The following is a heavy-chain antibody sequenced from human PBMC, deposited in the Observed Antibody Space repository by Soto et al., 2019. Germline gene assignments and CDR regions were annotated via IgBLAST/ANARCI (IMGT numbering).Heavy chain of an antibody. CDR3: AKNPGYYYDSTGYHFDY. Sequence: GGSLRLSCAASEGPFSNYAMSWVRQAPGKGLEWVSAISYGGGTTYYADSVKGRFTISRDNSKNTLYLQMNSLRAEDTAVYYCAKNPGYYYDSTGYHFDYWGQGTLVTVSS. D-gene: IGHD3-22*01. CDR1: EGPFSNYA. V-gene: IGHV3-23*01. CDR2: ISYGGGTT. J-gene: IGHJ4*02.